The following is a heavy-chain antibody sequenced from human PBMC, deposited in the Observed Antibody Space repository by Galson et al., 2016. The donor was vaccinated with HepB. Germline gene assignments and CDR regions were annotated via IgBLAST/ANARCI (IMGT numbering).Heavy chain of an antibody. D-gene: IGHD3-10*01. Sequence: ETLSLTCTVSGDSISSYYCNWVRQAPGKGLEWIGYIHTSWITKYSPSLKSRVTISLDTSKNQFSLNLSSVTAADTAVYYCVTGRGWLPDYWGQGTLVTVSS. J-gene: IGHJ4*02. CDR2: IHTSWIT. V-gene: IGHV4-59*01. CDR1: GDSISSYY. CDR3: VTGRGWLPDY.